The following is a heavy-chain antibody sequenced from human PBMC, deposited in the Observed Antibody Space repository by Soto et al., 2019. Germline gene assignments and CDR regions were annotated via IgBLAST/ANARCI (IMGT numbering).Heavy chain of an antibody. J-gene: IGHJ6*02. D-gene: IGHD4-17*01. Sequence: QVQLVQSGAEVKKPGASVKVSCKASGYTFTGYYMHWVRQAPGQGLEWMGWINPNSGGTNYAQKFQGKVTMTRDTSISTAYMELSRLGSDDPAVYYWARDSTVVTLGGPSPFYYYYYGMDVWGQGTTVTVSS. CDR3: ARDSTVVTLGGPSPFYYYYYGMDV. CDR2: INPNSGGT. CDR1: GYTFTGYY. V-gene: IGHV1-2*02.